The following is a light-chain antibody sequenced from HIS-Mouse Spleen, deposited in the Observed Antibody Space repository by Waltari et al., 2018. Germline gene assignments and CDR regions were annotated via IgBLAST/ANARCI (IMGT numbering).Light chain of an antibody. CDR1: QSVSRSY. J-gene: IGKJ4*01. CDR3: QQYGSSPPLT. Sequence: EIVLTQSPGTLSFSPGERATLSCRASQSVSRSYLAWYQQKPGQAPRLLIYGASSRATGIPDRFSGSGSGTDFTLTISRLEPEDFAVYYCQQYGSSPPLTFGGGTKVEIK. V-gene: IGKV3-20*01. CDR2: GAS.